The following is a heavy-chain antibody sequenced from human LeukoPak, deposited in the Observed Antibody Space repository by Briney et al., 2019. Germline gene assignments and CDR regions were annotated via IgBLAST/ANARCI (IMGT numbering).Heavy chain of an antibody. V-gene: IGHV3-74*01. J-gene: IGHJ4*02. Sequence: PGGSLRLSCAASGFIFSSYWMHWVRQAPGKGLVWVARIDSDGSTTNYADSVKGRFTISRDNAKNTLYLQMSSLRAEDTAVYYCERDGGLFTFGGVIDNWGQGTRVTVSS. CDR3: ERDGGLFTFGGVIDN. CDR1: GFIFSSYW. D-gene: IGHD3-16*02. CDR2: IDSDGSTT.